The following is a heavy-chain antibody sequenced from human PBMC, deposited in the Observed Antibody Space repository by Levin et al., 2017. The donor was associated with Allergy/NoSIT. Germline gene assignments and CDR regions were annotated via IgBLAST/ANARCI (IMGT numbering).Heavy chain of an antibody. CDR3: ARGDCSVSNCHSLFVRAFDI. J-gene: IGHJ3*02. CDR1: GFTFSGYI. Sequence: GGSLRLSCAASGFTFSGYIMHWVRQAPAKGLEWVSSISSSSSYIYYADSVKGRFTISRDNAKNSLYLQMHSLRADDTAMYYCARGDCSVSNCHSLFVRAFDIWGQGTMVTVSS. D-gene: IGHD2-15*01. V-gene: IGHV3-21*01. CDR2: ISSSSSYI.